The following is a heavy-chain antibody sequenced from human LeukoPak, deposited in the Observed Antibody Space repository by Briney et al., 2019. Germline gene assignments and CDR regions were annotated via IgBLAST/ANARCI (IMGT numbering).Heavy chain of an antibody. V-gene: IGHV3-30*02. CDR1: GFTFSTYG. Sequence: GGSLRLSCAASGFTFSTYGMHWVRQAPGKGLEWVAFIRYDGSNKYYADSVKGRFTISRDNSRNTLYLQMNSLRAEDTAVYYCAKGGSSWGDYWGQGTLVTVSS. J-gene: IGHJ4*02. CDR3: AKGGSSWGDY. CDR2: IRYDGSNK. D-gene: IGHD6-13*01.